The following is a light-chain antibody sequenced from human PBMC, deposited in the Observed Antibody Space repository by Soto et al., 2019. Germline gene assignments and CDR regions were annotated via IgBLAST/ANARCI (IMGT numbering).Light chain of an antibody. Sequence: AIRMTQSPSSFSASTGDRVTITCRASHSISTYLAWYQQKPGEAPRLLIYAASTLQPGVPSRFGGSGSGTNFPLTISCLQSEDFATYYCQQYYSYPVFGKGNKVEIK. CDR1: HSISTY. V-gene: IGKV1-8*01. CDR3: QQYYSYPV. J-gene: IGKJ1*01. CDR2: AAS.